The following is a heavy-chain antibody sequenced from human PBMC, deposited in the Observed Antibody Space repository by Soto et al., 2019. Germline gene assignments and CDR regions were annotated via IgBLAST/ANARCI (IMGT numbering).Heavy chain of an antibody. V-gene: IGHV1-46*01. CDR2: INPSGGSI. J-gene: IGHJ6*02. CDR1: GYTFTSYY. Sequence: ASVKVSCKASGYTFTSYYLHWVRQAPGQGLEWMGIINPSGGSITYAQKFQDRVTMTRDTSTSTVYMEVSSLRSEDTAVYYCARDTSVVIRRLYGMDVWGQGTTVPVSS. D-gene: IGHD2-15*01. CDR3: ARDTSVVIRRLYGMDV.